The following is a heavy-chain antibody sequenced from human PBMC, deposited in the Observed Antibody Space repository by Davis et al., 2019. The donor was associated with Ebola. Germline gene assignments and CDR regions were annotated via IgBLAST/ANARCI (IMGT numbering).Heavy chain of an antibody. Sequence: PSETLSLTCTVSGGSISSSSYYWGWIRQSPGKGLEWIGSIYYSGSTYYNPSLKSRVTISVDTSKNQFSLKLSSVTAADTAVYYCARVSLELGYCSSTSCYGRGYFDYWGQGTLVTVSS. CDR1: GGSISSSSYY. CDR3: ARVSLELGYCSSTSCYGRGYFDY. D-gene: IGHD2-2*01. J-gene: IGHJ4*02. V-gene: IGHV4-39*07. CDR2: IYYSGST.